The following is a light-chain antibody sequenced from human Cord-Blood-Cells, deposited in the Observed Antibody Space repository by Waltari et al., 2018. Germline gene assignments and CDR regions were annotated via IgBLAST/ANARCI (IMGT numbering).Light chain of an antibody. CDR1: QSISSY. CDR3: QQSYSTPQT. CDR2: AAS. V-gene: IGKV1-39*01. Sequence: DIQMTQSPSSLSASVGDRVTITCRASQSISSYLNWYQQKPGKAPKLLIYAASSLQSGVPSRVSGSGSGTDFTLTISSLQPEDFATDYCQQSYSTPQTFGQVTKLEIK. J-gene: IGKJ2*01.